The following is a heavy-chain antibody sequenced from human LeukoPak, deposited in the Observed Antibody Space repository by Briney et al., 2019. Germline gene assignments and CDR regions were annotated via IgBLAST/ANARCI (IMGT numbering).Heavy chain of an antibody. Sequence: GASVKVSCKASGYTFTSYYMHWVRQAPGQGLEWMGIINPSGGSTSYAQKFQGRVTMTRDTSTSTVYMELSSLRSEDTAVYYCARGRIRGGYSSSWYGWYYFDYWGQGTLVTVSS. J-gene: IGHJ4*02. CDR2: INPSGGST. V-gene: IGHV1-46*01. D-gene: IGHD6-13*01. CDR1: GYTFTSYY. CDR3: ARGRIRGGYSSSWYGWYYFDY.